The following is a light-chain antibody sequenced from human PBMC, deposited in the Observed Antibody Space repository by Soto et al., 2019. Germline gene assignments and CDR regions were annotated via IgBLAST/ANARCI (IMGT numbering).Light chain of an antibody. CDR2: DAS. V-gene: IGKV3-20*01. J-gene: IGKJ5*01. Sequence: DIGLTQSPGTLSFPPGERATLSCRAIQSVSSSYLAWYQQKPGQAPRLLIYDASSRATGIPARFSGSGSGTDFTLTVTSLEPEDFAVYYCQHYGSSLSITFGQGTRLEIK. CDR1: QSVSSSY. CDR3: QHYGSSLSIT.